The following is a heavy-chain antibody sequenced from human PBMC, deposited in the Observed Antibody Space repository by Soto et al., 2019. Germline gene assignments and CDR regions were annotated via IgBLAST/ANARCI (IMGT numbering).Heavy chain of an antibody. V-gene: IGHV1-46*01. CDR1: GYTFTSYY. CDR2: INPSGGST. D-gene: IGHD6-13*01. J-gene: IGHJ6*02. Sequence: GASVKVSCKASGYTFTSYYMHWVRQAPGQGLEWMGIINPSGGSTSYAQKFQGRVTMTRDTSTSTVYMELSSLRSEDTAVYYCARPRIAAAGTLLDYYYYYGMDVWGQGTTVTV. CDR3: ARPRIAAAGTLLDYYYYYGMDV.